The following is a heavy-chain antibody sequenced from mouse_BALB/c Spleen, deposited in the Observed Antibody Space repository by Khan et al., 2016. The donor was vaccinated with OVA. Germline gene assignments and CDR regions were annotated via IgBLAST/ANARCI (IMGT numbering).Heavy chain of an antibody. V-gene: IGHV5-12*02. Sequence: EVQLVESGGGLVQPGGSLKLSCATSGFTFSDYYMYWVRQTPEKRLEWVAYISNRGATTYYPDTLRGRFTISRDNAKNTLYLQSRRLKSEDTAIYYCAREGDDGGLAYWGQGTLVTVSA. J-gene: IGHJ3*01. D-gene: IGHD2-3*01. CDR2: ISNRGATT. CDR3: AREGDDGGLAY. CDR1: GFTFSDYY.